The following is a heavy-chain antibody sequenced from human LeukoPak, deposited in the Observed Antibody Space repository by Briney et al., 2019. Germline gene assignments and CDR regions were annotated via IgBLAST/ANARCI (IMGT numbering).Heavy chain of an antibody. CDR1: GGTFNSYA. CDR3: ARNSTRGRYCTTTNCYDPFDD. J-gene: IGHJ4*02. Sequence: ASVKVSCKASGGTFNSYAISWVRQAPGQGLEWMGGVIPIFGTTNYAQKFQGRVTIIADESTSTAYMDLSSLRSDDTAVYYCARNSTRGRYCTTTNCYDPFDDWGQGTLVTVSS. D-gene: IGHD2-2*01. V-gene: IGHV1-69*13. CDR2: VIPIFGTT.